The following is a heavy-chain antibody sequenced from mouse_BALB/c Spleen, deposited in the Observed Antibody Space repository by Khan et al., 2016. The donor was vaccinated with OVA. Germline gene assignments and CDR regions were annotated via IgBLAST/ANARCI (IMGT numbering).Heavy chain of an antibody. CDR1: GYTFTSYY. CDR3: ARSGYGNPFAY. J-gene: IGHJ3*01. Sequence: QVQLQQPGAELGKSGASVKISCKASGYTFTSYYLYWVKQRPGQGLEWIGGINPSNGVSHFNEKFKSKATLTVDKSSSTAYMQLNSLTSEDSAVYYCARSGYGNPFAYWGQGTLVTVST. V-gene: IGHV1S81*02. CDR2: INPSNGVS. D-gene: IGHD2-1*01.